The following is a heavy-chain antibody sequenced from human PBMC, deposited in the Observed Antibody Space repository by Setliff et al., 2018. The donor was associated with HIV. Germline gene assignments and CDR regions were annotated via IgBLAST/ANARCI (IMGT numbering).Heavy chain of an antibody. D-gene: IGHD6-19*01. V-gene: IGHV4-39*01. CDR3: ARNVAATSAFDI. J-gene: IGHJ3*02. Sequence: SETLSLTCTVSRGSISSNSFYWGWIRQPPGKGLEWIGTIHYSGSTYYNPSLKSRVSISVDPSKNQFSLKLTSATAADTAVYYCARNVAATSAFDIWGRGTMVTVSS. CDR2: IHYSGST. CDR1: RGSISSNSFY.